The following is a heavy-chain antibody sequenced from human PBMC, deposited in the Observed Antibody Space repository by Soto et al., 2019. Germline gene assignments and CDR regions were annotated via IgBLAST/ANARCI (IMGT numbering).Heavy chain of an antibody. Sequence: SKNLSLCCTVSGGSIRDYFWTWIRQPPGKGLEWIGYIYYSGRTNYNPSLKSRVPISVDTSKNHFSLQLRSVTAADTAVYYCARGGGDDFGDSWGCQHWGPGTRVTV. CDR1: GGSIRDYF. J-gene: IGHJ4*01. D-gene: IGHD4-17*01. CDR2: IYYSGRT. CDR3: ARGGGDDFGDSWGCQH. V-gene: IGHV4-59*01.